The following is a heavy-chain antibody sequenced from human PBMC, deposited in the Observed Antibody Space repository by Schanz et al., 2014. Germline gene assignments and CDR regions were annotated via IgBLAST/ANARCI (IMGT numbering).Heavy chain of an antibody. CDR3: AKGRFGELSAFDI. D-gene: IGHD3-10*01. J-gene: IGHJ3*02. V-gene: IGHV3-23*04. Sequence: VQLVESGGGLVKPGGSLRLSCAASGFTFSSYAMSWVRQAPGKGLEWVSAISGGGGTTYYADSVKGRFTISRDNSKNTLYLQMNSLRAEDTAVYYCAKGRFGELSAFDIWGQGTMVTVSS. CDR2: ISGGGGTT. CDR1: GFTFSSYA.